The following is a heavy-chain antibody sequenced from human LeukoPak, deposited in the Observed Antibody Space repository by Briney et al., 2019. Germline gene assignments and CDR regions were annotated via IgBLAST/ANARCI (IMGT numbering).Heavy chain of an antibody. CDR2: IYYSGST. V-gene: IGHV4-59*06. J-gene: IGHJ4*02. CDR3: ARGGDCTNGVCSDY. D-gene: IGHD2-8*01. CDR1: GGSFSIYY. Sequence: SETLSRTCAVYGGSFSIYYWSWIRQPPGKGLEWIGYIYYSGSTYYNPSLKSRVTISVDTSKNQFSLKLSSVTAADTAVYYCARGGDCTNGVCSDYWGQGTLVTVSS.